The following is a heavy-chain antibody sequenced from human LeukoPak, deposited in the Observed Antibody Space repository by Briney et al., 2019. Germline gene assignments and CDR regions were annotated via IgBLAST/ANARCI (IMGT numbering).Heavy chain of an antibody. CDR2: IRPDGSET. CDR1: GFTFSSYF. V-gene: IGHV3-7*01. J-gene: IGHJ4*02. Sequence: GGSLRLSCAASGFTFSSYFMNWVRQAPGKGLEWVANIRPDGSETYYVDSVKGRFTISRDNTKNSLYLQMNSLRAEDTAIYYCARGGSWSFDYWGQGTLVSVSS. D-gene: IGHD3-10*01. CDR3: ARGGSWSFDY.